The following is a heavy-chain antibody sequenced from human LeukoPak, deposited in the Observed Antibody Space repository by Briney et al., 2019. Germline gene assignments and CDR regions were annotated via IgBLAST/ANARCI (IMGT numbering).Heavy chain of an antibody. Sequence: GGSLRLSCAASGFTFSSYSMNWVRQAPGKGLEWVSSISSSSSYIYYADSVKGRFTISRDNAKNSLYLQMNSLRAEDTAVYYCAREKIVVVPADAFDIWGQGTMVTVS. CDR3: AREKIVVVPADAFDI. J-gene: IGHJ3*02. D-gene: IGHD2-2*01. CDR2: ISSSSSYI. V-gene: IGHV3-21*01. CDR1: GFTFSSYS.